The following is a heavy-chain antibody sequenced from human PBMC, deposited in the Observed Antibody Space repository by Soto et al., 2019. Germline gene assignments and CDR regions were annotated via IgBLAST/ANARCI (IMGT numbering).Heavy chain of an antibody. CDR3: ARGATTMAPKNWFDP. J-gene: IGHJ5*02. Sequence: PSETLSLTCAVSGGSISISNWWSWVRQPPGKGLEWIGEIFHSGDTNYNPSLKSRVTISLDTSKNHFSLKLTSVTAADTAMYYWARGATTMAPKNWFDPWGQGILVTVSS. D-gene: IGHD5-18*01. CDR2: IFHSGDT. V-gene: IGHV4-4*02. CDR1: GGSISISNW.